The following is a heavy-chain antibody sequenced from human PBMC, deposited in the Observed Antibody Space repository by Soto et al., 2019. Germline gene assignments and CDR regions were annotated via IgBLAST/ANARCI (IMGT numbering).Heavy chain of an antibody. Sequence: ASVKVSFKASGYTFTSYGISWVRQAPGQGLEWMGWISAYNGNTNYAQKLQGRVTMTTDTSTSTAYMELRSLRSDDTAVYYCARDDIYTNDPXFDYWGQGTLVTVSS. CDR3: ARDDIYTNDPXFDY. V-gene: IGHV1-18*01. CDR2: ISAYNGNT. CDR1: GYTFTSYG. D-gene: IGHD3-9*01. J-gene: IGHJ4*02.